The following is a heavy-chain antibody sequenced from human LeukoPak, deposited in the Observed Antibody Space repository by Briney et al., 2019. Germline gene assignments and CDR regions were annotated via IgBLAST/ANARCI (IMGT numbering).Heavy chain of an antibody. V-gene: IGHV3-23*01. D-gene: IGHD1-26*01. CDR1: GFTFSSYA. Sequence: GGSLRLSCAASGFTFSSYAMSWVRQAPGKGLEWVSAIGGSGGSTYYADSVKGRFTISRDNSKNTLYLQMNSLRAEDTAVYYCTRTPLVGAIGYWGQGTLVTVSS. CDR2: IGGSGGST. J-gene: IGHJ4*02. CDR3: TRTPLVGAIGY.